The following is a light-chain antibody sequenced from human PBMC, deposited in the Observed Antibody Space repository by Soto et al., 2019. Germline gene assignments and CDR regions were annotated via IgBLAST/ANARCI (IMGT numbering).Light chain of an antibody. J-gene: IGLJ1*01. CDR2: DVS. V-gene: IGLV2-14*01. CDR1: SSDVGGYNY. CDR3: SSHTSSSTSYV. Sequence: QSVLTQPASVSGSPGQSITISCTGTSSDVGGYNYVSWYQQHPGKAPKLMIYDVSNRPSGVSNRFSGSKSANTAPLTISGLQAEDEADYYCSSHTSSSTSYVFGTGTKVNVL.